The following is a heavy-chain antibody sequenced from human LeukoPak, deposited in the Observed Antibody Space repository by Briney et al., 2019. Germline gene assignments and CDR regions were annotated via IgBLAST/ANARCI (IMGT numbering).Heavy chain of an antibody. CDR2: IYYSGST. V-gene: IGHV4-39*01. D-gene: IGHD5-12*01. Sequence: SETLSLTCTVSGGSISSSSYYWGWIRQPPGKGLEWIGSIYYSGSTYYNPSLKRRVTISVDTSKNQFSLKLSSVTAADTAVYYCATVRVDIVATLSYFDYWGQGTLVTVSS. J-gene: IGHJ4*02. CDR1: GGSISSSSYY. CDR3: ATVRVDIVATLSYFDY.